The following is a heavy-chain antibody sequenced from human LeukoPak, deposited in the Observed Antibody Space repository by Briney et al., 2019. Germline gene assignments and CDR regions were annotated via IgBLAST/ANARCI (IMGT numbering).Heavy chain of an antibody. CDR3: AKVILGVNVPHWFDR. V-gene: IGHV3-23*01. Sequence: GGSLRLSCAASGFTFSSYAMSWVRQAPGRGLAWVSALSSGGATTYYADSVKGRFTISRDNYKNTLYPQMSSLRAEDTAVYYCAKVILGVNVPHWFDRWGQGTLVTVSS. D-gene: IGHD3-3*01. CDR2: LSSGGATT. CDR1: GFTFSSYA. J-gene: IGHJ5*02.